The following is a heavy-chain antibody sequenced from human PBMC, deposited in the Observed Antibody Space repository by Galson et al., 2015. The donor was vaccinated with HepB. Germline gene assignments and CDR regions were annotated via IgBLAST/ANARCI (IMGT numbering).Heavy chain of an antibody. CDR3: ARDARDYNILGNRN. D-gene: IGHD3-9*01. V-gene: IGHV3-23*01. J-gene: IGHJ4*02. CDR1: GFTFNSYA. Sequence: SLRLSCAASGFTFNSYAMSWIRQAPGGGLEWVSAIGNRGVATYYADSVKGRFTISRDNSKNTLYLQMNSLRAEDTAVYYCARDARDYNILGNRNWGQGTQVTVSS. CDR2: IGNRGVAT.